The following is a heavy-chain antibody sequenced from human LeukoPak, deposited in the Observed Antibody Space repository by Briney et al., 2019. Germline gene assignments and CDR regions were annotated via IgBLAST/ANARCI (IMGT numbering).Heavy chain of an antibody. CDR2: IHYDGSNK. V-gene: IGHV3-30*02. CDR1: GFTFSTYG. J-gene: IGHJ4*02. Sequence: GGSLRLSCAASGFTFSTYGMHWVRQAPGKGLEWVTFIHYDGSNKYYADSVKGRFTISRDDSKSIAYLQMNSLKTEDTAVYYCTRGGYSSGWYVPPDYWGQETLVTVSS. CDR3: TRGGYSSGWYVPPDY. D-gene: IGHD6-19*01.